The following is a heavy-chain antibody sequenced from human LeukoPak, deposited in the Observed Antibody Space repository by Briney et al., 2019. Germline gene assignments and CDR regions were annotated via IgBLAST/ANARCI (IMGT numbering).Heavy chain of an antibody. CDR1: GFTFSNYW. CDR2: IKSDGSST. CDR3: ARGGDTSNWYPGYFDY. J-gene: IGHJ4*02. Sequence: GGSLRLSCAASGFTFSNYWMHWVRQAPGKGPVWVSRIKSDGSSTRFADSVQGRFTISRDNGKNTVYLQMNSLRAEDTAVYYCARGGDTSNWYPGYFDYWVQGALVTVSS. V-gene: IGHV3-74*01. D-gene: IGHD6-13*01.